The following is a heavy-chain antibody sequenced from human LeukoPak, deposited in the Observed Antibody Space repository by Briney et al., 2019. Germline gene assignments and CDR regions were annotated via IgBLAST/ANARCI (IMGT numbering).Heavy chain of an antibody. CDR2: INQDGSEE. J-gene: IGHJ4*02. V-gene: IGHV3-7*01. CDR1: GFTFSHYW. D-gene: IGHD5-12*01. CDR3: VRDGGVSGYDLLDY. Sequence: PGGSLRLSCAASGFTFSHYWMTWVRQAPGKGLEWVAQINQDGSEEYYMDSVKARFTISRDNAKNSVFLQTNSLRAEDTAVYYCVRDGGVSGYDLLDYWGQGTLVTVSS.